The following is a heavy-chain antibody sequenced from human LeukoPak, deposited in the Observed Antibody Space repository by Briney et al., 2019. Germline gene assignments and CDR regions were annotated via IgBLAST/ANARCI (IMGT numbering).Heavy chain of an antibody. D-gene: IGHD2-2*02. CDR3: ARGSLLVPAAIIAEYYFDY. V-gene: IGHV4-34*01. CDR2: RNHSGST. Sequence: SETLSLTCAVSGWSFSGYYWSWIRQPPGKGLEWIGERNHSGSTNYNPSLKSRVTISVDTSKNQFSLKLSSVTAADTAVYYCARGSLLVPAAIIAEYYFDYWGQGTLVTVSS. CDR1: GWSFSGYY. J-gene: IGHJ4*02.